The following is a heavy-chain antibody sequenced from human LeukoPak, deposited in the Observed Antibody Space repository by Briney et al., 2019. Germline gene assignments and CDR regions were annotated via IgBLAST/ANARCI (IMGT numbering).Heavy chain of an antibody. V-gene: IGHV3-21*01. CDR3: ARDLDPYIVVVPAAMLGVGFDP. Sequence: GGSLRLSCAASGFTFSSYSMNWVGQAPGKGLEWVSSISSSSSYIDYADSVKGRFTISRDNAKNSLYLQMNSLRAEDTAVYYCARDLDPYIVVVPAAMLGVGFDPWGQGTLVTVSS. J-gene: IGHJ5*02. CDR1: GFTFSSYS. D-gene: IGHD2-2*01. CDR2: ISSSSSYI.